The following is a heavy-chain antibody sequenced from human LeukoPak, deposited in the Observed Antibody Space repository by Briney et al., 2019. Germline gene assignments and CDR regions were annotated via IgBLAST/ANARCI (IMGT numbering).Heavy chain of an antibody. CDR3: ARDLAPVFDHPRWFDP. CDR1: GYTFTDYY. CDR2: IKPNRRST. J-gene: IGHJ5*02. Sequence: ASVTVTFKASGYTFTDYYMHSLRQAPRQLLEWMAWIKPNRRSTNSSQKFQGKVAMTRDTSINTAYMELSRLISDDTAVYLCARDLAPVFDHPRWFDPWGQGTLVTVSS. V-gene: IGHV1-2*02. D-gene: IGHD3-16*01.